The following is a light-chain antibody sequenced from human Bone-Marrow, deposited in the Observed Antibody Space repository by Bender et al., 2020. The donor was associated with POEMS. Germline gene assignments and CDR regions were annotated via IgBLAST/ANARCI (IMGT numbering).Light chain of an antibody. J-gene: IGLJ2*01. CDR3: SSYTSSSTV. CDR1: SSDVGGHDY. Sequence: QSALTQPASVSGSPGQSITISCTGTSSDVGGHDYVSWYQQHPGKVPKLIIYDVSNRPSGVSSRFSGSKSGNTASLTISGLQAEDEADYYCSSYTSSSTVFGGGTKLTVL. CDR2: DVS. V-gene: IGLV2-14*03.